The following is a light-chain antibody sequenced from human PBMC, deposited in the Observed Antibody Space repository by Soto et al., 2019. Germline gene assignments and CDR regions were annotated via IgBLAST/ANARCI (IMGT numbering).Light chain of an antibody. CDR3: CSYAGSTTRVQ. J-gene: IGLJ2*01. Sequence: QSVLTQSASVSGSPGQSITISCTGTSSDVDTYKYVSWYQQHPGKAPKLMIYEVSYRPSGVSDRFSGSKSGNTASLTISGLQAEDEADYYCCSYAGSTTRVQFGGGTKLTVL. CDR1: SSDVDTYKY. CDR2: EVS. V-gene: IGLV2-14*01.